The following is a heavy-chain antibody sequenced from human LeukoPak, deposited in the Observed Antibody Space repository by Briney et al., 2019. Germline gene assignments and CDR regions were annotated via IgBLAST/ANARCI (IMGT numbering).Heavy chain of an antibody. V-gene: IGHV4-39*07. J-gene: IGHJ5*02. D-gene: IGHD3-3*01. Sequence: SETLSLTCTVSGGSISSRYYYWGWLRQPPGKGLEWIGSVYYSGSTYYNPSLRRRVIISVDTSKNQFSLKLSSVTAADTAVYYCARVVLSYYDFWSGFGWFDPWGQGTQVTVSS. CDR1: GGSISSRYYY. CDR2: VYYSGST. CDR3: ARVVLSYYDFWSGFGWFDP.